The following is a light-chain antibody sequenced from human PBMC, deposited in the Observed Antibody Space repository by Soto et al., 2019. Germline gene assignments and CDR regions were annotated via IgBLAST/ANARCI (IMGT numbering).Light chain of an antibody. CDR2: EGH. Sequence: QSVLARPATVSWSPVQSRTISCTWDSGYVETYSLDSWYQQHPGKAPKVVIYEGHKRPSGVPDRFSGSTAVNTASLTISGLQTDDEADYYCCLYVGATTYVFGTGTKVTVL. V-gene: IGLV2-23*01. CDR3: CLYVGATTYV. CDR1: SGYVETYSL. J-gene: IGLJ1*01.